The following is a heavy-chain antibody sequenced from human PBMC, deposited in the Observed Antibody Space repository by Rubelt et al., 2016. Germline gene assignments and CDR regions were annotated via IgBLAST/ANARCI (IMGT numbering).Heavy chain of an antibody. CDR3: ARERGSGSYPYFDY. CDR2: ISSDSSTV. CDR1: GFTFSSYS. J-gene: IGHJ4*02. Sequence: GSLRLSCAASGFTFSSYSMNWVRQAPGKGLEWVSYISSDSSTVYYADSVKGRFTISRDNARNTLYLQMNSLRAEDTAVYYCARERGSGSYPYFDYWGQGTLVTVSS. D-gene: IGHD1-26*01. V-gene: IGHV3-48*01.